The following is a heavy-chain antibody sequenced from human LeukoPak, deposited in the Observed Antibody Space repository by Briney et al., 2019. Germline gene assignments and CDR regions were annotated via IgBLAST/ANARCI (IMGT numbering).Heavy chain of an antibody. CDR1: VDSFSSHY. CDR3: ARDLVTVTKGFDI. V-gene: IGHV4-59*11. CDR2: ISYIGTT. J-gene: IGHJ3*02. Sequence: SETLSLTCAVSVDSFSSHYWTWIRQPPGRGLEWIGYISYIGTTNYNPSLKSRVTISIDTSKNQFSLKLSSVTTADTAVYYCARDLVTVTKGFDIWGLGTMVSVSS. D-gene: IGHD4-17*01.